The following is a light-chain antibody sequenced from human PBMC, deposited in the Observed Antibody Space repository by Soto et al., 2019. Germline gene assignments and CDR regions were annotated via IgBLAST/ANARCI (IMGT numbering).Light chain of an antibody. Sequence: QSALTQPASVSGSPGQSITISCTGTSSDIGSYNLVSWYQQHPGKAPKLMIYEGNKRPSGVSNRVSGSRSGTTASLTISGLQAEDEADYYCCSYAEGGTLVFGGGTKVTVL. V-gene: IGLV2-23*01. J-gene: IGLJ3*02. CDR1: SSDIGSYNL. CDR3: CSYAEGGTLV. CDR2: EGN.